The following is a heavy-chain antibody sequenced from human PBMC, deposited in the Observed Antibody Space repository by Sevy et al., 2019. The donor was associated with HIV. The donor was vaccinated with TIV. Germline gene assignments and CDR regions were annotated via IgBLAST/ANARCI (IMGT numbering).Heavy chain of an antibody. CDR3: VRDDRDGYFEY. CDR1: GYTFTGYY. J-gene: IGHJ4*02. CDR2: INPDSGGP. Sequence: ASVKVSCKASGYTFTGYYMHWVRQAPGQGLQWMGWINPDSGGPNYAPKFQGRVTLTRDTSINTAYMELRRLKSDDTDVYYCVRDDRDGYFEYWGQGTLVTVSS. V-gene: IGHV1-2*02.